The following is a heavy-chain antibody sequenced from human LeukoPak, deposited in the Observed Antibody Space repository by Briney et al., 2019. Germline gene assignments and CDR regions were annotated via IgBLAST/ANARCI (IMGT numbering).Heavy chain of an antibody. CDR3: ARDLSPYYDSSGYLI. Sequence: GGSPRLSCAASGFTFSSYAMHWVRQAPGKGLEWVAVISYDGSNKYYADSVKGRFTISRDNSKNTLYLQMNSLRAEDTAVYYCARDLSPYYDSSGYLIWGQGTLVTVSS. J-gene: IGHJ4*02. V-gene: IGHV3-30-3*01. D-gene: IGHD3-22*01. CDR2: ISYDGSNK. CDR1: GFTFSSYA.